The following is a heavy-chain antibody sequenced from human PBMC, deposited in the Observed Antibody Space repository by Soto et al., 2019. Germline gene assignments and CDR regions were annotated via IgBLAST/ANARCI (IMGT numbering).Heavy chain of an antibody. Sequence: GGSLRLSCAASGFTFSSYGMHWVRQAPGKGLEWVAAISGSGGSTYYADSVKGRFTISRDNSKNTLYLQMNSLRAEDTAVYYCAKDGRYYYDSSGYYYDYWGQGTLVTVSS. D-gene: IGHD3-22*01. V-gene: IGHV3-23*01. J-gene: IGHJ4*02. CDR2: ISGSGGST. CDR3: AKDGRYYYDSSGYYYDY. CDR1: GFTFSSYG.